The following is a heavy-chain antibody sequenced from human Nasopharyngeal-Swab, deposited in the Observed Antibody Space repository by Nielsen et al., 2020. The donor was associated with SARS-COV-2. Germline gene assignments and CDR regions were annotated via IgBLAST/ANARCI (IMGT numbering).Heavy chain of an antibody. Sequence: GESLKISCAASGFTFSNYAMSWVRQAPGKGLEWVSAISGSGGSTYYADSVKGRFTISRDNSKNTLYLQMNSLRAEDTAVYYCAKDPRYDFWSGYYFDYWGQGTLVTVSS. CDR3: AKDPRYDFWSGYYFDY. J-gene: IGHJ4*02. V-gene: IGHV3-23*01. CDR1: GFTFSNYA. D-gene: IGHD3-3*01. CDR2: ISGSGGST.